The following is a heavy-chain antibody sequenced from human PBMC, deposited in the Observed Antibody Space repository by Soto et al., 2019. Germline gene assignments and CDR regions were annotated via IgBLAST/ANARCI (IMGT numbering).Heavy chain of an antibody. CDR3: AGVAKTAMAPCDY. J-gene: IGHJ4*02. V-gene: IGHV3-11*06. D-gene: IGHD5-18*01. Sequence: GGSLRLSCAASGFTFSDYYMSWIRQAPGKGLEWVSYISSSSSYTNYADSVKGRFTISRDDAKNSLYLQMNSLRAEDTAVYYCAGVAKTAMAPCDYWGQGTLVTVSS. CDR1: GFTFSDYY. CDR2: ISSSSSYT.